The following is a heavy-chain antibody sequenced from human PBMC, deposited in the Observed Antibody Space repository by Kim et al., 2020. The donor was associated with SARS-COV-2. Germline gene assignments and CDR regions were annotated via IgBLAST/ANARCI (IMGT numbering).Heavy chain of an antibody. CDR1: GGSISRSSYY. CDR2: IYYSGST. CDR3: ARILTDPNYYYYGMDV. V-gene: IGHV4-39*01. J-gene: IGHJ6*02. D-gene: IGHD7-27*01. Sequence: SETLSLTCTVSGGSISRSSYYWGWIRQPPGKGLEWIGSIYYSGSTYYNPSLKSRVTISVDTSKNQFSLKLSSVTAADTAVYYCARILTDPNYYYYGMDVWGQGTTVTVAS.